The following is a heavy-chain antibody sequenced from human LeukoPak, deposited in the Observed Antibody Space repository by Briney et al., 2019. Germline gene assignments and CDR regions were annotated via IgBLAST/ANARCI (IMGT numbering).Heavy chain of an antibody. Sequence: PGGSLRLSCAASGFTFSSYAMSWVRQAPGKGLEWVSAISGSGGSTYYADSVKGRFTISRDNSKNTLYLQMNSLRAEDTAVYYCARVVGYSSGWFLDDAFDIWGQGTMVTVSS. J-gene: IGHJ3*02. D-gene: IGHD6-19*01. V-gene: IGHV3-23*01. CDR2: ISGSGGST. CDR1: GFTFSSYA. CDR3: ARVVGYSSGWFLDDAFDI.